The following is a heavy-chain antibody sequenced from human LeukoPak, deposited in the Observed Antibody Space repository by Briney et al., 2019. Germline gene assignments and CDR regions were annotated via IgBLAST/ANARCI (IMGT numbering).Heavy chain of an antibody. CDR1: GGPISSSSYY. CDR3: ARENYDFETFDP. Sequence: SETLSLTCTVSGGPISSSSYYWGWIRQPPGKGLEWIGSIYYSGSTYYNPSLKSRVTISVDTSKNQFSLKLSSVTAADTAVYYCARENYDFETFDPWGQGTLVTVSS. V-gene: IGHV4-39*02. CDR2: IYYSGST. D-gene: IGHD3-3*01. J-gene: IGHJ5*02.